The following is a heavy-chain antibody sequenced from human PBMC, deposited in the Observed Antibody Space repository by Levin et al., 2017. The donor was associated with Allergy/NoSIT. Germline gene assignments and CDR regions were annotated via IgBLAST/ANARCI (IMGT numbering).Heavy chain of an antibody. CDR2: IRSKAYGGTT. D-gene: IGHD5-24*01. CDR3: SPEMATDFDY. V-gene: IGHV3-49*03. CDR1: GFTFGDYA. Sequence: GGSLRLSCTASGFTFGDYAMSWFRQAPGKGLEWVGFIRSKAYGGTTEYAASVKGRFTIPRDYSKSIAYLQMNNLKTEDTAVYYCSPEMATDFDYWGQGTLVTVSS. J-gene: IGHJ4*02.